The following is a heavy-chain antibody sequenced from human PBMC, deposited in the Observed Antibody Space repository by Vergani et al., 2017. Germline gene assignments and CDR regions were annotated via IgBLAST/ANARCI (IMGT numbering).Heavy chain of an antibody. CDR2: FDPEDGET. CDR3: ATGGHRYWSGGSCYPTTYYYYYGMDV. J-gene: IGHJ6*02. V-gene: IGHV1-24*01. CDR1: GYTITELS. Sequence: QVQLVQSGAEVKKTRASVQVSCKVSGYTITELSMHWVRQAPGKGLEWMGGFDPEDGETIYAQKFQGRVTMTEDTSTDTAYMELSSLRSEDTAVYYCATGGHRYWSGGSCYPTTYYYYYGMDVWGQGTTVTVSS. D-gene: IGHD2-15*01.